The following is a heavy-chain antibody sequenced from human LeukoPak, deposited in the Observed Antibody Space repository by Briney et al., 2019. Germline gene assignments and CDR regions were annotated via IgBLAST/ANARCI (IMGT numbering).Heavy chain of an antibody. CDR3: VKGRQLLDP. CDR1: GFTFSSYA. CDR2: ISGSSGTI. V-gene: IGHV3-23*01. Sequence: GGSLRLSCTASGFTFSSYAMSWVRQAPGKGLEWVSSISGSSGTIDYADSVKGRFIISRDNSKNAQYLQMNGLRPEDSAVYYCVKGRQLLDPWGQGTLVTVSS. J-gene: IGHJ5*02. D-gene: IGHD1-1*01.